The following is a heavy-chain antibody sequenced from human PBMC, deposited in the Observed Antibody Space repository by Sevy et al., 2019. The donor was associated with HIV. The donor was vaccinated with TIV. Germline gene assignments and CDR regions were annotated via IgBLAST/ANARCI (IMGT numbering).Heavy chain of an antibody. J-gene: IGHJ3*02. CDR3: AKGSKATGSAFDI. CDR2: VSYDGSTK. CDR1: GFIFSNYG. V-gene: IGHV3-30*18. Sequence: GGSLRLSCAASGFIFSNYGMHWVRRAPGKGLEWVAVVSYDGSTKYYTGSVRGRFSISRDNSKNTVYLQMNSLRVEDTAVYYCAKGSKATGSAFDIWGQGTMVTVSS. D-gene: IGHD1-1*01.